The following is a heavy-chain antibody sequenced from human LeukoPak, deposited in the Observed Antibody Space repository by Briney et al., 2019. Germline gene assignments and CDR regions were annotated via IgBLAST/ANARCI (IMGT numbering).Heavy chain of an antibody. CDR3: ARDLHRPYYDFWSGYYFFSDFDY. CDR2: INANTGNP. D-gene: IGHD3-3*01. V-gene: IGHV7-4-1*02. J-gene: IGHJ4*02. CDR1: GYTFTSYA. Sequence: ASVKVSCKACGYTFTSYARNWVRQAPGQGLEWMGWINANTGNPTYAQGFTGRFVFSLDTTVSTAYLQISSLKAEDTAVYYCARDLHRPYYDFWSGYYFFSDFDYWGQGTLVTVSS.